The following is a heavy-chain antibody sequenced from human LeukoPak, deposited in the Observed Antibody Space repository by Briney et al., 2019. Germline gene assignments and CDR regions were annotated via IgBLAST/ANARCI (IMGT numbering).Heavy chain of an antibody. V-gene: IGHV3-48*03. CDR3: AREGGYYVKACFDY. J-gene: IGHJ4*02. Sequence: GGSLRLSCAASGFTFSSYEMNWVRQAPGKGLEWVSYISSSGSTIYYADSVKGRFNISRNNSKNSLYLQMNSLRAEDTAVYHCAREGGYYVKACFDYWGQGTLVTVSS. CDR2: ISSSGSTI. CDR1: GFTFSSYE. D-gene: IGHD3-22*01.